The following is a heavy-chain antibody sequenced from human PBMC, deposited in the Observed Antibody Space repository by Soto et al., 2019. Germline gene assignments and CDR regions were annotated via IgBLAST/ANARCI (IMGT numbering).Heavy chain of an antibody. D-gene: IGHD3-3*01. CDR2: IWYDGSKK. CDR3: ARDSLSGFWVGPSSNPLDV. J-gene: IGHJ6*02. CDR1: GFTFRSYG. Sequence: QVQLVESGGGVVQPGRSLRLSCLASGFTFRSYGMHWVRQAPGKGLEWVAVIWYDGSKKYYADSVQGRFTISRDNSKNTLYLPMHSLRAEDTAVYYCARDSLSGFWVGPSSNPLDVWGQGTMVTVSS. V-gene: IGHV3-33*01.